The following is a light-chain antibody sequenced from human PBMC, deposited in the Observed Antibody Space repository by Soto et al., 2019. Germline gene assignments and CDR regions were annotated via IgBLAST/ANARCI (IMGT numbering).Light chain of an antibody. J-gene: IGLJ1*01. Sequence: TQPASVSGSPGQSSTLSYTGTSSDVGGYNYVSWYQQHPGKAPKLMIYDISNRPSGVSNRFSGSKSGNTASLTISGLQAEDEADYYCSSYTSSSTYVFGTGTKVT. CDR3: SSYTSSSTYV. V-gene: IGLV2-14*01. CDR1: SSDVGGYNY. CDR2: DIS.